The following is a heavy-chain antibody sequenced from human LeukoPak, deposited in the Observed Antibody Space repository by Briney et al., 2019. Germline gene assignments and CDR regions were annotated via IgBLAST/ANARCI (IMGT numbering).Heavy chain of an antibody. CDR2: ISGSGAST. J-gene: IGHJ2*01. CDR3: AKFHSPGRVTHFYWYFDL. V-gene: IGHV3-23*01. CDR1: GFTFSSYA. D-gene: IGHD2-21*02. Sequence: GGSLRLSCVASGFTFSSYALNWVRQAPGKGLEWVSTISGSGASTYYADAVKGRFTISRDNSRNTLQLQMNSLRAEDTAVYYCAKFHSPGRVTHFYWYFDLWGRGTLVTVSS.